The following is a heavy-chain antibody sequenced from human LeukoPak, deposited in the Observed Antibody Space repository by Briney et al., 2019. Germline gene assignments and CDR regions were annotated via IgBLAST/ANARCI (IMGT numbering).Heavy chain of an antibody. J-gene: IGHJ4*02. Sequence: GGSLRFSCAASGFKFDDYGMSWVRQAPGKGLEWVSGLNWNGGNTGYADSVKGRFTISRDNAKNSLYLQMNSLRAEDTALYYCARGATGTTFDYWGQRTLVTVSS. V-gene: IGHV3-20*04. CDR3: ARGATGTTFDY. CDR1: GFKFDDYG. CDR2: LNWNGGNT. D-gene: IGHD1-1*01.